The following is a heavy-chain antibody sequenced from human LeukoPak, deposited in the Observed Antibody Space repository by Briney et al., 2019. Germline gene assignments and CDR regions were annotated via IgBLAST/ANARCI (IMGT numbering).Heavy chain of an antibody. V-gene: IGHV3-23*01. Sequence: GGSLRLSCAASGFTVSSNYMSWVRQAPGKGLEWVSAISGSGGSTYYADSVKGRFTISRDNSKNTLYLQMNSLRAEDTAVYYCAKGGVEMATPWGQGTLVTVSS. CDR3: AKGGVEMATP. CDR2: ISGSGGST. CDR1: GFTVSSNY. J-gene: IGHJ4*02. D-gene: IGHD5-24*01.